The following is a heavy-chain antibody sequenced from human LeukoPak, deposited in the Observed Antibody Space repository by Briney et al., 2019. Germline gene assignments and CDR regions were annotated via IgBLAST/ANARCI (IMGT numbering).Heavy chain of an antibody. CDR3: AKVLLGYSGYDVGPVDY. Sequence: GGSLRLSCAASGFTFSSYGMHWVRQAPGKGLEWVAFIRYDGSNKYYADSVKGRFTISRDNSKNTLYLQMNSLRAEDTAVYYCAKVLLGYSGYDVGPVDYWGQGTLVTVSS. CDR1: GFTFSSYG. D-gene: IGHD5-12*01. CDR2: IRYDGSNK. V-gene: IGHV3-30*02. J-gene: IGHJ4*02.